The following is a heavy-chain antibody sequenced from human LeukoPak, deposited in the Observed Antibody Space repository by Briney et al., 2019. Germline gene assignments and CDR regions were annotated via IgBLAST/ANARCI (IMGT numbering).Heavy chain of an antibody. CDR1: GGTFSSSA. V-gene: IGHV1-69*04. CDR3: ARDQGLTAPPPYGLDV. J-gene: IGHJ6*02. D-gene: IGHD4/OR15-4a*01. CDR2: IIPVLNVT. Sequence: SVKVSCKTSGGTFSSSAITWVRQAPGQGLEWMGRIIPVLNVTSYAQKFQGRVTITADTSTSTVYMELSSLRSEETAVYYCARDQGLTAPPPYGLDVWGQGTTVIVSS.